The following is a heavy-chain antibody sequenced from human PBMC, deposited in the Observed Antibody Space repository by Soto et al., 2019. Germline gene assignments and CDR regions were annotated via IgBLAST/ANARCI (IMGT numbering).Heavy chain of an antibody. D-gene: IGHD2-21*02. J-gene: IGHJ6*02. CDR1: GFTFSIYS. CDR2: ISSRSSYI. V-gene: IGHV3-21*01. CDR3: ARGAVGDDYGMDV. Sequence: EVQLVESGGGLVKPGGSLRLSCAASGFTFSIYSMNWVRPAPGKGLEWGSSISSRSSYIYYADSVKGRFTISRDKAKNSLYMQINSLRAEDTSVYYCARGAVGDDYGMDVWGQGTTITVSS.